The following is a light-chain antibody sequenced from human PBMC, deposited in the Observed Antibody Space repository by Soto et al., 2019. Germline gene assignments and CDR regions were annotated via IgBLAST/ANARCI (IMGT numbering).Light chain of an antibody. CDR3: QQYATAPLT. CDR1: QSVSSSY. V-gene: IGKV3-20*01. J-gene: IGKJ4*01. CDR2: GAS. Sequence: EIVLTQSPGTLSLSPGERATLSCRASQSVSSSYLAWYQQKPGQAPRLFIYGASSRATGIPDRFSGTGSGTDFTLTISRLEPKDFAMYYCQQYATAPLTFGGGTKVETK.